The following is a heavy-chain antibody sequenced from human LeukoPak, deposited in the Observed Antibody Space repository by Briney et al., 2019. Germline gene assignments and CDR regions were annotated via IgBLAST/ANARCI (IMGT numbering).Heavy chain of an antibody. Sequence: PGGSLRLSCAASGFTFDNYAITWVRQAPGKGLEWVSMISSSGNTYYADSVTGRFTISRDNSKNTVYLQMNSLRAEDTAVYYCAKMHVGYCSGGNCYLDCWGQGALVTVSS. J-gene: IGHJ4*02. D-gene: IGHD2-15*01. CDR1: GFTFDNYA. CDR3: AKMHVGYCSGGNCYLDC. CDR2: ISSSGNT. V-gene: IGHV3-23*01.